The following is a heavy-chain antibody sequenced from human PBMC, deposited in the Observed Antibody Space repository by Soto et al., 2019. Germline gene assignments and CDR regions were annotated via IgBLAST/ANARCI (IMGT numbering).Heavy chain of an antibody. D-gene: IGHD3-10*01. CDR3: ARQPMVPSDYGMDV. CDR2: IDPSDSYT. J-gene: IGHJ6*02. Sequence: GESLKISCKGSGYSFTSYWISWVRQMPGKGLEWMGRIDPSDSYTNYSPSFQGHVTISADKSISTAYLQWSSLRASDTAMYYCARQPMVPSDYGMDVWGQGTTLTVSS. CDR1: GYSFTSYW. V-gene: IGHV5-10-1*01.